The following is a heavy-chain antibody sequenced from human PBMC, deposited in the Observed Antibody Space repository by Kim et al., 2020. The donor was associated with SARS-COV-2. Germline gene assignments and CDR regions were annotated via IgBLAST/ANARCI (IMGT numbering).Heavy chain of an antibody. CDR3: ARDPEEWLRRTYFDY. D-gene: IGHD5-12*01. V-gene: IGHV1-46*01. J-gene: IGHJ4*02. CDR1: GYTFTSYY. Sequence: ASVKVSCKASGYTFTSYYMHWVRQAPGQGLEWMGIINPSGGSTSYAQKFQGRVTMTRDTSTSTVYMELSSLRSEDTAVYYCARDPEEWLRRTYFDYWGQGTLVTVSS. CDR2: INPSGGST.